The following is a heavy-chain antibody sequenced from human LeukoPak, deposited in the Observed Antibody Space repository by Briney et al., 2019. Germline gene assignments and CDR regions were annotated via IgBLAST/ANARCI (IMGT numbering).Heavy chain of an antibody. CDR3: ARLVTMVTGGFVDY. CDR1: GGSISSSSYY. CDR2: IYYSGST. V-gene: IGHV4-39*01. D-gene: IGHD5-18*01. J-gene: IGHJ4*02. Sequence: PSETLSLTCTVSGGSISSSSYYWGWIRQPPGKGLEWIGSIYYSGSTYYNPSLKSRVTISVDTSKNQFSLKLSSVTAADTAVYYCARLVTMVTGGFVDYWGQGTLVTVSS.